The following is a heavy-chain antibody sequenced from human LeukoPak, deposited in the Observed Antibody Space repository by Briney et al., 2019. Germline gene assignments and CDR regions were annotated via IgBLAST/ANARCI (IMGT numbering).Heavy chain of an antibody. V-gene: IGHV1-18*01. CDR3: ARLGYDILTGYYNNDY. J-gene: IGHJ4*02. D-gene: IGHD3-9*01. CDR2: ISAYNGNT. Sequence: GASVKVSCKASGYTFSSYGISWVRQAPGQGLEWMGWISAYNGNTNYAQNLQGRVTMTTDTSTSTAYMELRSLRSDDTAVYYCARLGYDILTGYYNNDYWGQGTLVTVSS. CDR1: GYTFSSYG.